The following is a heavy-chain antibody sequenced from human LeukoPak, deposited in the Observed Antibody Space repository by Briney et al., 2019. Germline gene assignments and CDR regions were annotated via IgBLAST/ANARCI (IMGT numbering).Heavy chain of an antibody. Sequence: SETLSLTCTVSGGSISSYYWSWIRQPPGKGLEWIGYIYYSGSTNYNPSLKSRVTISVDTSKNQFSLKLSSVTAADTAVYYCARVGVLDFWSGHYYMDVWGKGTTVTVSS. J-gene: IGHJ6*03. V-gene: IGHV4-59*01. D-gene: IGHD3-3*01. CDR2: IYYSGST. CDR1: GGSISSYY. CDR3: ARVGVLDFWSGHYYMDV.